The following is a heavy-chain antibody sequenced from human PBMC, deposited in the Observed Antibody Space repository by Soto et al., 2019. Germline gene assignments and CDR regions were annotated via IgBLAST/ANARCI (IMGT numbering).Heavy chain of an antibody. CDR2: IIPILGIA. J-gene: IGHJ4*02. V-gene: IGHV1-69*02. CDR1: GGTFSSYT. CDR3: ARAPGGSSFPFDY. D-gene: IGHD6-6*01. Sequence: EASVKVSCKASGGTFSSYTISWVRQAPGQGLEWMGRIIPILGIANYAQKFQGRVTITADKSTSTAYMELSSLRSEDTAVYYCARAPGGSSFPFDYWGQGTLVTVSS.